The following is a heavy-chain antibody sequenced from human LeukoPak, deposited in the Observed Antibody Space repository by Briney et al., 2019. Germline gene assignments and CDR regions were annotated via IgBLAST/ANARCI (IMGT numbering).Heavy chain of an antibody. CDR3: ARDTSYNYGAHAMDV. V-gene: IGHV3-23*01. D-gene: IGHD4/OR15-4a*01. Sequence: GGSLRLSCAASGFTFDNYAMNWVRQAPGKGLEWVLGISGSGVNTYYTDSVKGRFTISRDNSKNTLYLQLNSLRGEDTAIYYCARDTSYNYGAHAMDVWGQGTTVTVSS. CDR1: GFTFDNYA. CDR2: ISGSGVNT. J-gene: IGHJ6*02.